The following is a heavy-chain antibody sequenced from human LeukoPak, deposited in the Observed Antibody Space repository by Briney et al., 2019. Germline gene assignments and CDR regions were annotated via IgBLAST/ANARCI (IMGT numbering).Heavy chain of an antibody. CDR1: GYSISSTNW. D-gene: IGHD3-9*01. V-gene: IGHV4-28*01. J-gene: IGHJ4*02. CDR3: ARYDILTGLQGGFFDY. CDR2: IYYSGST. Sequence: PSETLSLTCAVSGYSISSTNWWGWIRQSPGKGLEGIGYIYYSGSTYYNPSLKSRVTMSVDTSKNQFSLKLSSVTAVDTAVYYCARYDILTGLQGGFFDYWGQGTLVTVSS.